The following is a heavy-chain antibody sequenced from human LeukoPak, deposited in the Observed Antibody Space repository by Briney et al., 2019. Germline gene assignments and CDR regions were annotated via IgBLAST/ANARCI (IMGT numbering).Heavy chain of an antibody. V-gene: IGHV3-30-3*01. D-gene: IGHD6-13*01. CDR2: ISYDGSNK. Sequence: PGGSLRLSCAASGFTFSSYAMHWVRQAPGKGLEWVAVISYDGSNKYYADSVKGRFTISRDNSKNTLYLQMNSLRAEDTAVYYSARDGRYSSSWHQYYYYMDVWGKGTTVTVSS. CDR3: ARDGRYSSSWHQYYYYMDV. CDR1: GFTFSSYA. J-gene: IGHJ6*03.